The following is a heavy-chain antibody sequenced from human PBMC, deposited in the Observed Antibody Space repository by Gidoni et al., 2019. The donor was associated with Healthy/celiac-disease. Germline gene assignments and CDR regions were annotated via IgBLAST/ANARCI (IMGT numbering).Heavy chain of an antibody. CDR2: INPNSGGT. CDR3: ARVDTAMVTDYDYGMDV. J-gene: IGHJ6*02. D-gene: IGHD5-18*01. CDR1: GYTFTGYY. Sequence: QVQLVQSGAEVKKPGASVKVSCKASGYTFTGYYLHWVRQAPGQGLEWMGWINPNSGGTNDAQKLQGRVTRTRDTSISTAYMELSRLRADDTAVYYCARVDTAMVTDYDYGMDVWGQGTTVTVSS. V-gene: IGHV1-2*02.